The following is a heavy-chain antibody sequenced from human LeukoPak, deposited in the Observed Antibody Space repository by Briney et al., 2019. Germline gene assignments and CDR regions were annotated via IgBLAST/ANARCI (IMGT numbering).Heavy chain of an antibody. V-gene: IGHV3-74*01. Sequence: GGSLRLSCAASGFTFSSYVMHWVRRTPGKGLVWVSRISHDGIISYADSVKGRFAISRDNAKNTLILQMNSLRVEDTAVYYCARDWVYKIDYWGRGTLVTVSS. CDR2: ISHDGII. J-gene: IGHJ4*02. CDR3: ARDWVYKIDY. D-gene: IGHD5-24*01. CDR1: GFTFSSYV.